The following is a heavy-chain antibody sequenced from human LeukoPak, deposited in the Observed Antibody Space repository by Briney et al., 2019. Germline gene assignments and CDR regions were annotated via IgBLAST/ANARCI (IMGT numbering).Heavy chain of an antibody. D-gene: IGHD2-8*02. V-gene: IGHV3-7*01. J-gene: IGHJ4*02. Sequence: GGFLRLSCAASGFTYSSYWMSWVRQAPGKGLVGVANIKQDGSEEYYMDSVKGRFTISRDNAKNSLYLQMNSLRAEDTALYSCARDAYWRGPIDYWGQGTLVSVSS. CDR3: ARDAYWRGPIDY. CDR2: IKQDGSEE. CDR1: GFTYSSYW.